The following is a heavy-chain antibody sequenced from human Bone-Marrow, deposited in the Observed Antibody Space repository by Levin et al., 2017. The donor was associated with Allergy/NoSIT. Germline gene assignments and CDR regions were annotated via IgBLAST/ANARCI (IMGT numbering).Heavy chain of an antibody. CDR1: GFTFSSYA. CDR2: ISGSGGST. J-gene: IGHJ4*02. CDR3: ARGQCGGDCYPFSFDY. Sequence: PGESLKISCAASGFTFSSYAMSWVRQAPGKGLEWVSAISGSGGSTYYADSVKGRFTISRDNSKNTLYLQMNSLRAEDTAVYYCARGQCGGDCYPFSFDYWGQGTLVTVSS. V-gene: IGHV3-23*01. D-gene: IGHD2-21*01.